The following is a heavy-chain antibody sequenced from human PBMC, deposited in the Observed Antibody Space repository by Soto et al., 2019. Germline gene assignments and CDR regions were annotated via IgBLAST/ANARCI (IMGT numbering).Heavy chain of an antibody. D-gene: IGHD6-6*01. CDR1: GGSISSYY. V-gene: IGHV4-4*07. Sequence: QVQLQESGPGLVKPSETLSLTCTVSGGSISSYYWSWIRQPAGKGLEWIGRIYTSGSTNYNPSLKTRVTMSVDTSKNQFSLKLSSVTAADXXXXXCARDRMYSSSPRFDPWGQGT. J-gene: IGHJ5*02. CDR2: IYTSGST. CDR3: ARDRMYSSSPRFDP.